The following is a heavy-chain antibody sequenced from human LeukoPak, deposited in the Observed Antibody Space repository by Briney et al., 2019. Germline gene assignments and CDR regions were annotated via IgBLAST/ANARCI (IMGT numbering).Heavy chain of an antibody. Sequence: GGSLRLSCAASGFTFSSYEMNWVRQAPGKGLEWVSYISSSGSTIYYADSVKGRFTISRDNAKNSLYLQMNSLRAEDTAVYYCARVKGDCSSTSCYGYYYYYMDVWGKGTTVTISS. CDR3: ARVKGDCSSTSCYGYYYYYMDV. J-gene: IGHJ6*03. CDR1: GFTFSSYE. CDR2: ISSSGSTI. V-gene: IGHV3-48*03. D-gene: IGHD2-2*01.